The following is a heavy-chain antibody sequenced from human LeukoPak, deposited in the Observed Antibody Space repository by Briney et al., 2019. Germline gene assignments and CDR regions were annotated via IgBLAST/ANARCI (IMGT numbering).Heavy chain of an antibody. CDR2: ISYDGSDK. D-gene: IGHD3-22*01. J-gene: IGHJ4*02. CDR3: ARARRDYYCSSGYYDY. CDR1: GFTFSTYA. Sequence: GSLRLSCSASGFTFSTYAVHWVRQAPGKGLEWVALISYDGSDKYYADSVKGRFTISRDNSKNTLYLQMNSLRAEDTAVYYCARARRDYYCSSGYYDYWGQGTLVTVSS. V-gene: IGHV3-30-3*01.